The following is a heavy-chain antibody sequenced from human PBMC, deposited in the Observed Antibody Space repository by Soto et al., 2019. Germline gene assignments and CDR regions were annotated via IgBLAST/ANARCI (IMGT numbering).Heavy chain of an antibody. V-gene: IGHV3-30-3*01. D-gene: IGHD2-2*01. CDR1: GFTFSSYA. Sequence: GGSLRLSCAASGFTFSSYAMNWVRQAPGKGLEWVALISYDGSNKYYADSVKGRFTISRDGSKNALFLQMDSLGAADTAVYYCXXSTSTRWNLGSDYWGQGTLVTVSS. J-gene: IGHJ4*02. CDR3: XXSTSTRWNLGSDY. CDR2: ISYDGSNK.